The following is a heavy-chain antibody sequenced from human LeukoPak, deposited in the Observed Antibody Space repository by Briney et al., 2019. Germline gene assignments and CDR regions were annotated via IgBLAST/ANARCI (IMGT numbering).Heavy chain of an antibody. J-gene: IGHJ4*02. CDR1: GYTFTSYD. V-gene: IGHV1-8*01. CDR2: MNPNSGNT. CDR3: ARTYSSSQVDFDY. D-gene: IGHD6-13*01. Sequence: ASVRVSCKASGYTFTSYDINWVRRATGQGLEWMGWMNPNSGNTGYAQKFQGRVTMTRNTSISTAYMELSSLRSEDTAVYYCARTYSSSQVDFDYWGQGTLVTVSS.